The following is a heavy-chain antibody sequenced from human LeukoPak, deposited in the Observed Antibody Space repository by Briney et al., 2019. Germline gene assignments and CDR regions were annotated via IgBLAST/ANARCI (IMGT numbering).Heavy chain of an antibody. CDR2: IKQDGSVQ. CDR1: KFTFSSYW. V-gene: IGHV3-7*04. J-gene: IGHJ4*02. Sequence: GGSLRLSCAASKFTFSSYWMSWVRQAPGKGLEWVANIKQDGSVQFYMDSLKGRFSVSRDNAKNSLYLQMNSLRAEDTAIYYCTRVGYIDEGIDYWGQGTLVTVSS. D-gene: IGHD5-24*01. CDR3: TRVGYIDEGIDY.